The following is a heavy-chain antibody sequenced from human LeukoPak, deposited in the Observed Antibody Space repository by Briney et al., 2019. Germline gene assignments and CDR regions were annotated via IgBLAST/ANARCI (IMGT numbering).Heavy chain of an antibody. CDR3: AKAEEGATIYYYYYYMDV. Sequence: PGGSLRLSCAASGFTFSSYAMSWARQAPGKGLEWVSAIIGSGGSTYYADSVKGRFTISRANSKNTLYLQMNSLRAEDTAVYYCAKAEEGATIYYYYYYMDVWGKGTTVTVSS. D-gene: IGHD1-26*01. CDR2: IIGSGGST. CDR1: GFTFSSYA. J-gene: IGHJ6*03. V-gene: IGHV3-23*01.